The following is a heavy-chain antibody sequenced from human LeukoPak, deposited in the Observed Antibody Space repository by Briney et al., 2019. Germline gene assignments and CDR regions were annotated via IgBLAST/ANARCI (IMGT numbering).Heavy chain of an antibody. CDR1: GYSFTTYW. CDR2: IYPGDSDT. CDR3: ATSHSPGYSSGWYMDY. V-gene: IGHV5-51*01. D-gene: IGHD6-19*01. J-gene: IGHJ4*02. Sequence: GESLKISCKGSGYSFTTYWIGWVRQMPGKGLEWMGIIYPGDSDTRYGPSFQGQVTISADKSITTAYLQWSTLKASDTAMYYCATSHSPGYSSGWYMDYWGQGTQVTVSS.